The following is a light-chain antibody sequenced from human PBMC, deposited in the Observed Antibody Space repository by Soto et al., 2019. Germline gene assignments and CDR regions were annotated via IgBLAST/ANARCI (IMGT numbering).Light chain of an antibody. CDR1: QSVSSSY. J-gene: IGKJ3*01. CDR3: QQYGSSTFT. Sequence: EIVLTQSPGTLSLSPGERATLSCRASQSVSSSYLAWYQQKPGQTPRLLFYGASSRATGIPDRFSGSGSGTDFTLTISRLEPEDFAVYYCQQYGSSTFTFGPGNKVDIK. V-gene: IGKV3-20*01. CDR2: GAS.